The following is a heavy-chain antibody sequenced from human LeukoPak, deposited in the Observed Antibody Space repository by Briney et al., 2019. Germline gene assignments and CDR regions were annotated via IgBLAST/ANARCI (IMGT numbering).Heavy chain of an antibody. CDR1: GGSISSYY. CDR2: IYYTGNT. D-gene: IGHD6-19*01. V-gene: IGHV4-59*08. CDR3: ARRSKAVVGLAFDI. Sequence: PSETLSLTCTVSGGSISSYYWSWIRQPPGKGLEWIGYIYYTGNTNYNPSLKSRVTISVDTSKNQFSLKLSSVTAADTAVYYCARRSKAVVGLAFDIWGQGTMVTVSS. J-gene: IGHJ3*02.